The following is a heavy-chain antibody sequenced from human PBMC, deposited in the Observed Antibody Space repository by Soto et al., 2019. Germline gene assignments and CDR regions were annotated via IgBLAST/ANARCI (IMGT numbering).Heavy chain of an antibody. CDR2: IYHSGST. J-gene: IGHJ5*02. V-gene: IGHV4-30-2*01. D-gene: IGHD7-27*01. CDR1: GGSISSGGYS. CDR3: ARVPGP. Sequence: SETLSVTCAVAGGSISSGGYSWSWIRQPPGKGLEWIGYIYHSGSTYYNPSLKSRVTISVDRSKNQFSLKLSSVTAADTAVYYCARVPGPWGQGTLVTVFS.